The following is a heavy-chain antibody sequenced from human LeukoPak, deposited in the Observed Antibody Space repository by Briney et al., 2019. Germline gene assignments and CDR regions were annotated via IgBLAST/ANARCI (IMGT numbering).Heavy chain of an antibody. D-gene: IGHD3-22*01. V-gene: IGHV4-4*07. Sequence: PSETLSLTCTVSGGFTSSYYWSWIRQPAGKGLEWIGRIYTSGSTNYNPSLKSRVTISVDTSKNQFSLKLSSVTAADTAVYYCARLIGHCYYYMDVWGKGTTVTVSS. J-gene: IGHJ6*03. CDR1: GGFTSSYY. CDR3: ARLIGHCYYYMDV. CDR2: IYTSGST.